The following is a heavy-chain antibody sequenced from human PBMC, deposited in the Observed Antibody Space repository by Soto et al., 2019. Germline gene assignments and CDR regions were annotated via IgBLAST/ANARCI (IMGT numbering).Heavy chain of an antibody. CDR3: ASHYDMWSGYLSPVDY. CDR2: IDTNGTKI. D-gene: IGHD3-3*01. CDR1: GYTFSDYY. V-gene: IGHV3-11*01. J-gene: IGHJ4*02. Sequence: QVQLVESGGDLVKPGGSLRLSCAASGYTFSDYYMSWIRQAPGKGLEWISYIDTNGTKIYSADSVKGRFTITRDNAKNSLYLEMNSLRDEDTAVYYCASHYDMWSGYLSPVDYWGQGTLVTVSS.